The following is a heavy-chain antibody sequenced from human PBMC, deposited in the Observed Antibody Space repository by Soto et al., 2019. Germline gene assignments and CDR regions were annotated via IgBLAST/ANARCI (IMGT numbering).Heavy chain of an antibody. V-gene: IGHV3-49*04. J-gene: IGHJ6*02. D-gene: IGHD6-13*01. CDR1: GFTFGDYA. Sequence: GGSLRLSCTASGFTFGDYAMSWVRQAPGKGLEWVGFIRSKAYGGTTEYAASVKGRFTISGDDSKSIAYLQMNSLKTEDTAVYYCTSGYSSSWYATYYYYGMDVWGQGTTVTVSS. CDR2: IRSKAYGGTT. CDR3: TSGYSSSWYATYYYYGMDV.